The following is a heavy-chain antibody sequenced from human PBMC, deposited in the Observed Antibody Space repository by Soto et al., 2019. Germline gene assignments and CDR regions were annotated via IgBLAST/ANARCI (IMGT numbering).Heavy chain of an antibody. CDR2: IYYTGNT. CDR3: ASEVSSTDGMDV. CDR1: GDSSVSSSSYY. D-gene: IGHD2-15*01. J-gene: IGHJ6*02. V-gene: IGHV4-39*01. Sequence: SETLSLTCTVSGDSSVSSSSYYWGWIRQPPGKGLEWIGSIYYTGNTFYSPSSRSRLTISVDTSKSQFSLKLRAVTAADTATYYCASEVSSTDGMDVWGQGTTVTVSS.